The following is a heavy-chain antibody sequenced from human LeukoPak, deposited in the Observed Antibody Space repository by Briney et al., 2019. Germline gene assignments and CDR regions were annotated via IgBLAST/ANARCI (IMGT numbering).Heavy chain of an antibody. V-gene: IGHV4-59*01. J-gene: IGHJ4*02. D-gene: IGHD3-10*01. CDR1: GGSISSYY. CDR2: IYYSGST. Sequence: SETLSLTCTVSGGSISSYYWSWIRQPPGKGLEWIGYIYYSGSTNYNPSLKSRVTISVDTSKNQFSLKLSSVTAADTAVYYCARDVGYGSGYDYWGQGTLVTVSS. CDR3: ARDVGYGSGYDY.